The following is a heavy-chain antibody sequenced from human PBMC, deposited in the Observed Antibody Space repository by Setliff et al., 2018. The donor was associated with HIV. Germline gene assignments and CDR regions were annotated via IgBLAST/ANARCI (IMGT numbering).Heavy chain of an antibody. D-gene: IGHD2-8*02. Sequence: SETLSLTCIVSGASISSNTWSWIRQAPGKGLQWIGFIYNSVTTNYNPSLKSRVTISQDTSKNQFSLKLNSVTAADTAVYYCTVYNTGSSKDHYWGQGTPVTVSS. J-gene: IGHJ4*02. CDR1: GASISSNT. V-gene: IGHV4-59*12. CDR2: IYNSVTT. CDR3: TVYNTGSSKDHY.